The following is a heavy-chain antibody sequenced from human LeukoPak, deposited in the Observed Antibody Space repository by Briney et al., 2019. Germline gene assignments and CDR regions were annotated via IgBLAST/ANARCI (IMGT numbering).Heavy chain of an antibody. CDR3: ARAVRWDGDLDY. Sequence: GGSLRLSCAASEFTLSNYFMHWVRLAPGRGLVWVSRINLDGSNTISADSVEGRFTISRDNAKNKMYLQMNSLRVEDTAVYYCARAVRWDGDLDYWGQGTLVTVSS. V-gene: IGHV3-74*01. CDR2: INLDGSNT. CDR1: EFTLSNYF. J-gene: IGHJ4*02. D-gene: IGHD4-17*01.